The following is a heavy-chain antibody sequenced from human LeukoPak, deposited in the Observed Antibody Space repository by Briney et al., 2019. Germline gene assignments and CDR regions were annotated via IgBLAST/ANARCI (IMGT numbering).Heavy chain of an antibody. CDR3: ATNYGSGSYLYSDY. CDR2: IYPGDSDT. CDR1: GYSFTIYC. D-gene: IGHD3-10*01. J-gene: IGHJ4*02. Sequence: GESLQISSKGSGYSFTIYCIGWVRQMPAKGLGWIGIIYPGDSDTRYSPSFNGQVTISADKSNSTAYLQWSSLKAADTAMYYCATNYGSGSYLYSDYWGQGTLVTVSS. V-gene: IGHV5-51*01.